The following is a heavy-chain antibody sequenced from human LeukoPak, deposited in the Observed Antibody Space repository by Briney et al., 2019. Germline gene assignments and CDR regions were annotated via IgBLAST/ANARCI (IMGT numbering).Heavy chain of an antibody. CDR1: GGSFSGYY. Sequence: SATLSLTCAVYGGSFSGYYWSWIRQPPGKGLEWIGEINHSGSTNYNPSLKSRVTISVDTSKNQFSLKLSSVTAADTAVYYCARGVGVIGSGSYSGADYWGQGTLVTVSS. CDR2: INHSGST. V-gene: IGHV4-34*01. D-gene: IGHD3-10*01. CDR3: ARGVGVIGSGSYSGADY. J-gene: IGHJ4*02.